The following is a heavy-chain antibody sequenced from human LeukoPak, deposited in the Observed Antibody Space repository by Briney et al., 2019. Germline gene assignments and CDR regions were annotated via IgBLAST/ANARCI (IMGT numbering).Heavy chain of an antibody. CDR1: GFTFSSYG. J-gene: IGHJ4*02. V-gene: IGHV3-30*18. Sequence: PGGSLRLSCAASGFTFSSYGMHWVRQAPGKGLEWVAVISYDGSNKYYADSVKGRFTISRDNSKNTLYLQMNSLRAEDTAVYYCAKGGPPSFQLWLNYFDYWGQGTLVTVSS. D-gene: IGHD5-18*01. CDR3: AKGGPPSFQLWLNYFDY. CDR2: ISYDGSNK.